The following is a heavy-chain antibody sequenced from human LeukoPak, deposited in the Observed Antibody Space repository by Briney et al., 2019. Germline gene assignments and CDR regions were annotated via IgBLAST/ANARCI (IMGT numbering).Heavy chain of an antibody. CDR1: GGTFSSYA. CDR3: AVYCSSTSCPHYFDY. J-gene: IGHJ4*02. Sequence: ASVKVSCKASGGTFSSYAISWVRQAPGQGLEWMGGIIPIFGTANYAQKFQGRVTITADESTSTAYMELSSLRSEDTAVYYCAVYCSSTSCPHYFDYWGQGTLVTVSS. V-gene: IGHV1-69*13. CDR2: IIPIFGTA. D-gene: IGHD2-2*01.